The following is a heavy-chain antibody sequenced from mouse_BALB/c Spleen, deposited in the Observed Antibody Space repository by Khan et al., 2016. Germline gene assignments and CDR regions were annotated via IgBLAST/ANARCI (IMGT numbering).Heavy chain of an antibody. D-gene: IGHD2-14*01. J-gene: IGHJ4*01. CDR2: INRNGGST. V-gene: IGHV5-6-3*01. Sequence: EVELVESGGGLVQPGGSLKLSCAASGFTFSTYDMSWVSQTPDKRLELVATINRNGGSTYYPDNVKGRFTISRDNAKHTLYLQMSSLTSEDTAMYYCARVRQAVDYWGQGTSVTVSS. CDR1: GFTFSTYD. CDR3: ARVRQAVDY.